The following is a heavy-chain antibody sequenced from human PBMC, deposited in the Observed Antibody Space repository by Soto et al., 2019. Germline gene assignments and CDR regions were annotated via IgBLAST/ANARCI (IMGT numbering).Heavy chain of an antibody. J-gene: IGHJ4*02. D-gene: IGHD2-15*01. CDR3: ARDPSGGSYLDY. CDR1: GFTFSSYA. Sequence: PVGSLRLSCAASGFTFSSYAMHWVRQAPGKGLEWVAVISYDGSNKYYADSVKGRFTISRDNSKNTLYLQMNSLRAEDTAVYYCARDPSGGSYLDYWGQGTLVTVSS. V-gene: IGHV3-30-3*01. CDR2: ISYDGSNK.